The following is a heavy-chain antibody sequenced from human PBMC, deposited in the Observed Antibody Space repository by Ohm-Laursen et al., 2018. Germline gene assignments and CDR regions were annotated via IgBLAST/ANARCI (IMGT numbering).Heavy chain of an antibody. CDR3: ARDRGGSHYVDY. D-gene: IGHD1-26*01. J-gene: IGHJ4*02. CDR2: IWYDGSNK. V-gene: IGHV3-33*08. Sequence: SLRLSCAASGFTFSSYSMNWARQAPGKGLEWVAVIWYDGSNKYYADSVKGRFTFSRDNSKNTLFLQMNSLRAEDTAIYYCARDRGGSHYVDYWGQGTLVTVSS. CDR1: GFTFSSYS.